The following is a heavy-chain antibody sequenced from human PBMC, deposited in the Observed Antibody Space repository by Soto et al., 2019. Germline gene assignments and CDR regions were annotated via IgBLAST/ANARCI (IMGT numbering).Heavy chain of an antibody. CDR3: ARDNDDSSAYYAQLDY. D-gene: IGHD3-22*01. J-gene: IGHJ4*02. Sequence: GGSLRLSCAASGFTFSSYSMNWVRQAPGKGLEWVSSISSSSSYIYYADSVKGRFTISRDNAKNSLYLQMNSLRAEDTAVYYCARDNDDSSAYYAQLDYWGQGTLVTVSS. CDR2: ISSSSSYI. CDR1: GFTFSSYS. V-gene: IGHV3-21*01.